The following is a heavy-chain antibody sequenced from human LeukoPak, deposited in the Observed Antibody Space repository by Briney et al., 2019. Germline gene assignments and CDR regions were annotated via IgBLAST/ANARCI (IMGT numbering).Heavy chain of an antibody. D-gene: IGHD3-22*01. Sequence: GGSLRLSCAASGFTFSSYSMNWVRQAPGKGLEWVSSISSSSSYIYYADSVKGRFTISRDNAKNSLYLQMNSLRAEDTAVYYCARAGYYYDSSGYNYYFDYWGQGTLVTVSS. CDR1: GFTFSSYS. CDR2: ISSSSSYI. V-gene: IGHV3-21*01. CDR3: ARAGYYYDSSGYNYYFDY. J-gene: IGHJ4*02.